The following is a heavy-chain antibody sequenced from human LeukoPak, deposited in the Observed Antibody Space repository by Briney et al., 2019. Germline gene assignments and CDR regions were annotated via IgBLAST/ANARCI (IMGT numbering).Heavy chain of an antibody. CDR2: ISGSGGST. CDR1: GFTFSSYA. Sequence: GGSLRLSCAASGFTFSSYAMSWVRQAPGKGLEWVSAISGSGGSTYYADSVKGRFTISRDNSKNTLYLQMNSLRAEDTAVYYCAKGYDYVWGSYRSPFDYWGQGTLVTVSS. D-gene: IGHD3-16*02. V-gene: IGHV3-23*01. CDR3: AKGYDYVWGSYRSPFDY. J-gene: IGHJ4*02.